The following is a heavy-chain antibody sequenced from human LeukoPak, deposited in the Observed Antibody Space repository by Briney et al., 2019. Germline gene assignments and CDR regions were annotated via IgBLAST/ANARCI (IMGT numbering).Heavy chain of an antibody. D-gene: IGHD1-26*01. CDR1: GGSISSYY. J-gene: IGHJ5*02. CDR3: ARDRGLGAHNWFDP. Sequence: SETLXXXXXVXGGSISSYYXSWIRQPAGKGLEGIVRIYTSGSTNYNPSLRSRVTMSVDTTKKQCSLKLSSVTAADTAVYYCARDRGLGAHNWFDPWGQGTLVTVSS. CDR2: IYTSGST. V-gene: IGHV4-4*07.